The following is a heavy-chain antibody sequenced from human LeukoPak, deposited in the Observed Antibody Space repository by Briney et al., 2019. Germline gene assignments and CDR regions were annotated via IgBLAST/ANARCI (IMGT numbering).Heavy chain of an antibody. V-gene: IGHV4-38-2*02. Sequence: SETLSLTCSVSGYSISSGYYWAWARQPPGKGLEWIGKIYHGRSTYYNPSLKSRVTISVDTSNNQFSLKLSSVTAADTAVYYCARHEGRDVVATRQSINYWGQGTLVTVSS. CDR1: GYSISSGYY. J-gene: IGHJ4*02. CDR2: IYHGRST. D-gene: IGHD5-12*01. CDR3: ARHEGRDVVATRQSINY.